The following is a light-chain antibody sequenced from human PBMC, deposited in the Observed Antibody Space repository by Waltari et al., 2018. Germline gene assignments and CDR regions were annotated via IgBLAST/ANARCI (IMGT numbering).Light chain of an antibody. CDR1: SSDVGGYNY. CDR2: EVS. Sequence: QSALTQPASVSGSPGQSITISCTGTSSDVGGYNYVSWYQQNPGKAPKLMIYEVSNRPSGVSKRFSGSKSGNTASLTISGLRAEDEADYYCSSYTSSSTVVFGGGTKLTVL. J-gene: IGLJ2*01. V-gene: IGLV2-14*01. CDR3: SSYTSSSTVV.